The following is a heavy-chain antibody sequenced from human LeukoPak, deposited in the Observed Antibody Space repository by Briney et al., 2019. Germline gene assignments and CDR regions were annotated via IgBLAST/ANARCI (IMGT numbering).Heavy chain of an antibody. CDR2: ISSSSSYI. V-gene: IGHV3-21*01. CDR1: GFTFSSYS. CDR3: ARGYGGNFRFFDY. J-gene: IGHJ4*02. Sequence: GGSLRLSCAASGFTFSSYSMNWVRQAPGKGLEWVSSISSSSSYIYYADSVKGRFTISRDNAKNSLYLQMNSLRAEDTAVYYSARGYGGNFRFFDYWGQGTLVTVSS. D-gene: IGHD4-23*01.